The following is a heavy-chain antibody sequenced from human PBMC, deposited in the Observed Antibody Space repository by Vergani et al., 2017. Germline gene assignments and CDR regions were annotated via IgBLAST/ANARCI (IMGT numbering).Heavy chain of an antibody. CDR1: GGSISSYY. J-gene: IGHJ5*02. Sequence: QVQLQESGPGLVKPSETLSLTCTVSGGSISSYYWSWIRQPAGKGLEWIGRIYTSGSTNYNPSLKSRVTISVDTSKNQFSLKLSSVTAADTAVYYCARDLGEGGGVIPTLPWFDPWGQGTLVTVSS. V-gene: IGHV4-4*07. D-gene: IGHD3-16*02. CDR2: IYTSGST. CDR3: ARDLGEGGGVIPTLPWFDP.